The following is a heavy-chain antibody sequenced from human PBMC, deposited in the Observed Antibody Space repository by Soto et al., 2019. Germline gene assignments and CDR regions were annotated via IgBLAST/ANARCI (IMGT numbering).Heavy chain of an antibody. CDR1: GFTFSSYD. D-gene: IGHD1-7*01. CDR3: ARAGETGTSYYYYYYMDV. J-gene: IGHJ6*03. V-gene: IGHV3-13*01. CDR2: IGTAGDT. Sequence: GGSLRLSCAASGFTFSSYDMHWVRQATGKGLEWVSAIGTAGDTYYPGSVKGRFTISRENAKNSLYLQMNSLRAGDTAVYYCARAGETGTSYYYYYYMDVWGKGTTVTVSS.